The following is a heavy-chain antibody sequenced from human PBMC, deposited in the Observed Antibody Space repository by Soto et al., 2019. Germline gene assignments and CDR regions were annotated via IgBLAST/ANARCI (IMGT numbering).Heavy chain of an antibody. CDR2: ISSSSNTI. CDR1: GFTFSSYS. Sequence: GGSLRLSCVGSGFTFSSYSMHWVRQAPGKGLEWISHISSSSNTIYYADSVKGRFTISRDNAKNSLFLQMNGLRDEDTAVYYCAPWPGYSRSWLMDYWGQGALVTVSS. V-gene: IGHV3-48*02. CDR3: APWPGYSRSWLMDY. J-gene: IGHJ4*02. D-gene: IGHD6-13*01.